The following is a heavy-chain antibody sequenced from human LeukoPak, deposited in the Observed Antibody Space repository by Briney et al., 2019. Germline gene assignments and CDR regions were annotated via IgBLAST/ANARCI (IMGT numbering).Heavy chain of an antibody. D-gene: IGHD5-18*01. CDR3: ARDLKWGVLGYSYGSGMDV. J-gene: IGHJ6*02. CDR1: TFTFSSYN. V-gene: IGHV3-21*01. CDR2: ISSSSSYI. Sequence: GGSLRLSCAASTFTFSSYNMTWVRQAPGKGLEWVSSISSSSSYIYYADSVKGRFTVSRDNAKNSLYLQMNSLRAEDTAVYFCARDLKWGVLGYSYGSGMDVWGQGTTVTVSS.